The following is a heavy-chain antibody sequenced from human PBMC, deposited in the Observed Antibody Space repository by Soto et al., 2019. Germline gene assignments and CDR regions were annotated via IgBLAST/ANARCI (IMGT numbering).Heavy chain of an antibody. V-gene: IGHV1-69*14. J-gene: IGHJ2*01. D-gene: IGHD4-17*01. Sequence: QVQLVQSGAEVKKPGSSVKVSCKASGGTFSSYAINWVRQVPGQGLEWMGRIIPIFGTANYAQKFQGRVTITADKSTNTAYMELRSLRSEDTAVYYCASSPPPTVTMYSRYFDLWGRGTLVTVSS. CDR2: IIPIFGTA. CDR1: GGTFSSYA. CDR3: ASSPPPTVTMYSRYFDL.